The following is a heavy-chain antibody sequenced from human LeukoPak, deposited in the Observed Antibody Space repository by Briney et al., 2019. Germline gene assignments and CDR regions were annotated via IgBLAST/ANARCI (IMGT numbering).Heavy chain of an antibody. CDR2: IYSGGST. J-gene: IGHJ4*02. CDR1: GFTVSSNY. CDR3: ARGAAKYCSGGSCYSDY. D-gene: IGHD2-15*01. V-gene: IGHV3-53*04. Sequence: GGSLRLSCAASGFTVSSNYMSWVHQAPGKGLEWVSVIYSGGSTYYADSVKGRLTISRHNSKNTLYLQMNSLRAEDTAVYYCARGAAKYCSGGSCYSDYWGQGTLVTVSS.